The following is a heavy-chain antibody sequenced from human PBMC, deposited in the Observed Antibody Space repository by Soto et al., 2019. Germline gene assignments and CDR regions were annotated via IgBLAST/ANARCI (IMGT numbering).Heavy chain of an antibody. CDR2: ISGHNDNT. D-gene: IGHD6-13*01. CDR3: ARDFHQYSSSWFDTFDI. Sequence: ASVKVSCKASGYTFTTYGISWVRQAPGQGFEWMGWISGHNDNTIYAQKIQGRVTMTTDTSTSTAYMELRSLRSDDTAVYYCARDFHQYSSSWFDTFDIWGQGTMVTVSS. J-gene: IGHJ3*02. CDR1: GYTFTTYG. V-gene: IGHV1-18*01.